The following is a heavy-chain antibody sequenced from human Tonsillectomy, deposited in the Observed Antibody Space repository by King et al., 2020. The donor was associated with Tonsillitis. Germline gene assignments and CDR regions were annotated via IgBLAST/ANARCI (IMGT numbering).Heavy chain of an antibody. Sequence: VQLVESGGGVVQPGRSLRLSCAASGFTFSSYGMHWVRQAPGKGLEWVAVISYDGSNKYYADSVKGRFTISRDNSKNTLYLQMNSLRAEDTAVYYCASARDYYIFYYWGEGALVSVSS. D-gene: IGHD3-10*01. J-gene: IGHJ4*02. CDR2: ISYDGSNK. CDR1: GFTFSSYG. V-gene: IGHV3-33*05. CDR3: ASARDYYIFYY.